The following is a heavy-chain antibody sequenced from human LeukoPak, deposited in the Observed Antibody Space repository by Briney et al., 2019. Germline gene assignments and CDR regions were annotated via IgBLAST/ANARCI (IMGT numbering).Heavy chain of an antibody. CDR2: ISNSSNYI. D-gene: IGHD3-22*01. V-gene: IGHV3-21*01. CDR3: ARDLYDSGAYSSPIDY. J-gene: IGHJ4*02. CDR1: GFTLSSHS. Sequence: PGGSLRLSCAAYGFTLSSHSMNWVRQAPGKGLEWVSSISNSSNYIHSADSVKGRFTISRDNAKNSLYLQMNSLRAEDTAVYYCARDLYDSGAYSSPIDYWGQGTLVTVSS.